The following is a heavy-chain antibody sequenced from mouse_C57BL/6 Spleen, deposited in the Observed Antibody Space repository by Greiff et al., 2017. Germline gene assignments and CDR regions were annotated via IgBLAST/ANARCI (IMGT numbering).Heavy chain of an antibody. CDR2: IDPSDSYT. V-gene: IGHV1-50*01. CDR3: ARRFGRGVLAMDY. CDR1: GYTFTSYW. J-gene: IGHJ4*01. Sequence: QVQLQQPGAELVKPGASVKLSCKASGYTFTSYWMQWVKQRPGQGLEWIGEIDPSDSYTNYNQKFKGKAPLTVDTSSSTAYMQLSSLTSEDSAVYYCARRFGRGVLAMDYWGQGTSVTVSS. D-gene: IGHD1-1*01.